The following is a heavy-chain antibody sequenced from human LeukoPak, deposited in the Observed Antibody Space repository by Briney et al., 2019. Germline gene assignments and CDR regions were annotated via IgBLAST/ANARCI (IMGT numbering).Heavy chain of an antibody. CDR3: ARPDCSGTSCYEYYYYYYGMDV. D-gene: IGHD2-2*01. Sequence: GGSLRLSCAASGFTFSSYGMHWVRQAPGKGLEWVAVIWYDGSNKYYADSVKGRFTISRDNSKNTLYLQMNSLRAEDTAVYYCARPDCSGTSCYEYYYYYYGMDVWGQGATVTVSS. CDR1: GFTFSSYG. CDR2: IWYDGSNK. J-gene: IGHJ6*02. V-gene: IGHV3-33*01.